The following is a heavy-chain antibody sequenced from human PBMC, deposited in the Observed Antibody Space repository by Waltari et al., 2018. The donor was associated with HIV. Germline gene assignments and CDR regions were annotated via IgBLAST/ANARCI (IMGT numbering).Heavy chain of an antibody. V-gene: IGHV4-34*01. J-gene: IGHJ2*01. Sequence: QVQLQQWGSGLLKRPETRSRTCAGSGESFGGYSVRWIRQPPGKGLEWIGEINHNQVANYNPSLKNRVIMSVDTSKNQFSLKLDSVTAADTALYYCARGPRPSTVTAPGWYFDLWGRGTLVIVSS. CDR2: INHNQVA. CDR1: GESFGGYS. CDR3: ARGPRPSTVTAPGWYFDL. D-gene: IGHD4-17*01.